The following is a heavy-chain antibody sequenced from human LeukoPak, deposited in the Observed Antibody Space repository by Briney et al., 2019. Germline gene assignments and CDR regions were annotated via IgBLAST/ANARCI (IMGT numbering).Heavy chain of an antibody. J-gene: IGHJ5*02. CDR1: GGTFSSYA. D-gene: IGHD4-17*01. Sequence: SVKVSCKASGGTFSSYAISWVRQAPGQGLDWMGRIIPIFGTANYAQKFQGRVTITTDESTSTAYMELSSLRSEDTAVYYCARDRGGDYQKNWFDPWGQGTLVTVSS. CDR2: IIPIFGTA. CDR3: ARDRGGDYQKNWFDP. V-gene: IGHV1-69*05.